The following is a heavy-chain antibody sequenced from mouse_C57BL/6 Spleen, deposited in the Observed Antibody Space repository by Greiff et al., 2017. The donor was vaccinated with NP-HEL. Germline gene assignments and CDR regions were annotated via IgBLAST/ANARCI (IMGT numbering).Heavy chain of an antibody. D-gene: IGHD4-1*01. V-gene: IGHV10-1*01. Sequence: EVKLMESGGGLVQPKGSLKLSCAASGFSFNTYAMNWVRQAPGKGLEWVARIRSKSNNYATYYADSVKDRFTISRDDSESMLYLQMNNLKTEDTAMYYCVRQLTGYFDYWGQGTTLTVSS. CDR2: IRSKSNNYAT. CDR3: VRQLTGYFDY. J-gene: IGHJ2*01. CDR1: GFSFNTYA.